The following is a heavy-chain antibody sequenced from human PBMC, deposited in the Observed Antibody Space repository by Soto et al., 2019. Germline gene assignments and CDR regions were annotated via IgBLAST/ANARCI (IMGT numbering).Heavy chain of an antibody. J-gene: IGHJ6*02. CDR3: ARPWGQLSTYYYGMDT. D-gene: IGHD3-16*01. CDR2: ISYDGDNK. V-gene: IGHV3-30-3*01. CDR1: GFTFRNYA. Sequence: LRLSCAASGFTFRNYAMHWVRQAPGKGLEWVATISYDGDNKYYTDSVKGPFTISRDNSKNTLYLQMNSLRPEDTAVYYCARPWGQLSTYYYGMDTWGQGTTVTVSS.